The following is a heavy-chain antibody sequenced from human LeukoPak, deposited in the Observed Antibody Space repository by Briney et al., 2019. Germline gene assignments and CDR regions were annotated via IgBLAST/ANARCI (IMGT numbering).Heavy chain of an antibody. CDR1: GFTFDDYT. D-gene: IGHD2-15*01. CDR2: INWDGGST. Sequence: GGSLRLSCAASGFTFDDYTMHWVRHAPGKGLEWVSLINWDGGSTYYADSVKGRFTISRDNSKNSLYLQMNSLRTEDTALYYCAKASGDCSGGSCSAFFDYWGQGTLLTVSS. J-gene: IGHJ4*02. V-gene: IGHV3-43*01. CDR3: AKASGDCSGGSCSAFFDY.